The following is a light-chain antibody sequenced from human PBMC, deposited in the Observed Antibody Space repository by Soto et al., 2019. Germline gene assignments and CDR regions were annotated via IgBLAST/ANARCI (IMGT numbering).Light chain of an antibody. CDR2: GAS. CDR1: QSVSSSY. Sequence: EIVLTQSPGTLSLSPGERATLSCRASQSVSSSYLAWYQQKPGQAPRLLIYGASSRATGIPDRFSGSGSGTDFTLTISRLAPEDFAVYYCHQYGSSPPTFGGGTKVEI. J-gene: IGKJ4*01. CDR3: HQYGSSPPT. V-gene: IGKV3-20*01.